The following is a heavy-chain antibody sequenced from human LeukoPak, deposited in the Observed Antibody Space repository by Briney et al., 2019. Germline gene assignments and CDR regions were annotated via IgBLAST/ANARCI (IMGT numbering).Heavy chain of an antibody. J-gene: IGHJ4*02. CDR3: ATSYSSSSYFDY. CDR1: GFTFSSYG. D-gene: IGHD6-13*01. CDR2: ISYDGSNK. Sequence: GRSLRLSCAASGFTFSSYGMHWVRQAPGKGLEWVAVISYDGSNKYFADSVKGRFTISRDNSKNTLYLQMNSLRAEDTAVYYCATSYSSSSYFDYWGQGTLVTVSS. V-gene: IGHV3-30*03.